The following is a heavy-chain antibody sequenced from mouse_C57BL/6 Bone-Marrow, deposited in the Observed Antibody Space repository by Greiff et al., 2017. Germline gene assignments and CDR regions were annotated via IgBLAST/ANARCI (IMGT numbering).Heavy chain of an antibody. CDR1: GFTFSSYG. D-gene: IGHD1-1*01. J-gene: IGHJ4*01. V-gene: IGHV5-6*01. Sequence: EVQLVESGGDLVKPGGSLKLSCAASGFTFSSYGMSWVRQTPDKRLEWVATISSGGSYTYYPDSVKGRFTISRDNAKNTLYLQMSSLKSEDTAMXYCARNNYYGSSYPYYAMDYWGEGTSVTVSS. CDR2: ISSGGSYT. CDR3: ARNNYYGSSYPYYAMDY.